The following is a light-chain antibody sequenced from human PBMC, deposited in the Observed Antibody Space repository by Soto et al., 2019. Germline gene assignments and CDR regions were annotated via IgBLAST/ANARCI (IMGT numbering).Light chain of an antibody. CDR2: GVS. CDR3: QQYNNWPPWT. Sequence: EIVMTRSPATLSVSPGERATLSCRASQSVRSNLAWYQQKPGQAPRLLIYGVSTRATGIPARFSGSGSETEFTLTISSLQSEDFAVYYCQQYNNWPPWTFGQGTNVEVK. V-gene: IGKV3-15*01. J-gene: IGKJ1*01. CDR1: QSVRSN.